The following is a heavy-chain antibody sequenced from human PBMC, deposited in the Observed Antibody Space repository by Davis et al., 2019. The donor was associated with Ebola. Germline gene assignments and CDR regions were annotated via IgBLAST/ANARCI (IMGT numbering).Heavy chain of an antibody. CDR2: ISWNSGSI. CDR3: ARDHYGFTVTTPHGY. Sequence: PGGSLRLSCAASGFTFDDYAMHWVRQAPGKGLEWVSGISWNSGSIGYADSVKGRFTISRDNAKNSLYLQMNSLRAEDTAVYYCARDHYGFTVTTPHGYWGQGTLVTVSS. J-gene: IGHJ4*02. CDR1: GFTFDDYA. V-gene: IGHV3-9*01. D-gene: IGHD4-17*01.